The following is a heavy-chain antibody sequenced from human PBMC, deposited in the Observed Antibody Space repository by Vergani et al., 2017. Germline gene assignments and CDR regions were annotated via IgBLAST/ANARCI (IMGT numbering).Heavy chain of an antibody. V-gene: IGHV4-38-2*01. Sequence: QVQLQESGPGLVKPSETLTLTCDVSDSSIMTNPYWGWFRQSPGKGLEWIGCIHHSGDTHYNSSLKARVSISIVSSSKFSLSLTSVTAADTAIYYCAGHRGSGGFFPSSYFYGMDVWGHGTTVTVS. CDR3: AGHRGSGGFFPSSYFYGMDV. D-gene: IGHD3-10*01. CDR2: IHHSGDT. J-gene: IGHJ6*02. CDR1: DSSIMTNPY.